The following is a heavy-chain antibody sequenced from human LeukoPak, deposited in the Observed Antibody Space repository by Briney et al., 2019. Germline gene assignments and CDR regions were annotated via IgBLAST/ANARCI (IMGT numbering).Heavy chain of an antibody. CDR2: ISAYNGNT. CDR1: GYTFTSYG. V-gene: IGHV1-18*01. J-gene: IGHJ4*02. D-gene: IGHD4-17*01. CDR3: AREVFYGDYTTPDF. Sequence: GASVKVSCKASGYTFTSYGISWVRQAPGQGLEWMGWISAYNGNTYYAQKLQGRATMTTDTSTSTAYVELRSLRSDDTAVYYCAREVFYGDYTTPDFWGQGTPVTVSS.